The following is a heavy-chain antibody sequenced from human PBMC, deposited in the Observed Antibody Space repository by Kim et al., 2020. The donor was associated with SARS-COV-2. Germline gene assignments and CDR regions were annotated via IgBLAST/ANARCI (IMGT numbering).Heavy chain of an antibody. D-gene: IGHD6-19*01. CDR1: GFTFSSYG. CDR2: ISYDGSNK. CDR3: ARDPRMAAPFDY. J-gene: IGHJ4*02. Sequence: GGSLRLSCAASGFTFSSYGMHWVRQAPGKGLEWVAVISYDGSNKYYADSEKGRFTISRDNSKNTLYLQMNSLRAEDTAVYYCARDPRMAAPFDYWGQGTLVTVSS. V-gene: IGHV3-33*05.